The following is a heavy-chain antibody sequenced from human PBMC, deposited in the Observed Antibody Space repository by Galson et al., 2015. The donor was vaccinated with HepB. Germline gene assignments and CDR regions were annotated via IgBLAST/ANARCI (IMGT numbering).Heavy chain of an antibody. CDR3: ATSVVPNRFDAFDL. J-gene: IGHJ3*01. D-gene: IGHD2-2*01. CDR2: VKSKANGGTP. Sequence: SLRLSCAASGFTFTNAWMNWVRQAPGKGLEWVGRVKSKANGGTPDYAGPGKGRFTISRDDSTTTVYLEMSGLKTEDTAVYYCATSVVPNRFDAFDLWGQGTLVTVSS. CDR1: GFTFTNAW. V-gene: IGHV3-15*07.